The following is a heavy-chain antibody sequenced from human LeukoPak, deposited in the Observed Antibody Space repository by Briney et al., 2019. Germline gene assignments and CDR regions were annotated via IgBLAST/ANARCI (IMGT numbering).Heavy chain of an antibody. J-gene: IGHJ3*02. CDR3: ARVPAGVIGMKDAFDI. D-gene: IGHD3-16*02. CDR2: ISDSGGSA. Sequence: GRSLRLSCAASGFTFNTYAMSWVRQAPGKGLEWVSAISDSGGSAYYADSVKGRFTISRHNAKNSLYLQMNSLRAEDTAVYYCARVPAGVIGMKDAFDIWGQGTMVTVSS. CDR1: GFTFNTYA. V-gene: IGHV3-23*01.